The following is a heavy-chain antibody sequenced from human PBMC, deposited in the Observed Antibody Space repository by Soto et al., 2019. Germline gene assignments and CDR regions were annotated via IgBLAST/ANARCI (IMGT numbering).Heavy chain of an antibody. CDR1: GGSISSSSYY. Sequence: SETLSLTCTVSGGSISSSSYYWGWIRQPPGKGLEWIGSIYYSGGTYYNPSLKSRVTISVDTSKNQFSLKLSSVTAADTAVYYCARHFREGGSPIGWFDPWGQGTLVTVSS. D-gene: IGHD2-15*01. V-gene: IGHV4-39*01. CDR3: ARHFREGGSPIGWFDP. CDR2: IYYSGGT. J-gene: IGHJ5*02.